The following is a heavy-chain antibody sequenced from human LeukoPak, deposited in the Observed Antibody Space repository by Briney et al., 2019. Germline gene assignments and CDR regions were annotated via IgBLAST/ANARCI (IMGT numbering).Heavy chain of an antibody. V-gene: IGHV3-23*01. CDR2: ISGSSGST. D-gene: IGHD3-9*01. J-gene: IGHJ6*03. Sequence: GGSLRLSCAASGFTFSSYSMNWVRQAPGKGLEWVSIISGSSGSTHYADSVKGRFTISRDNSKNTLYLQMNSLRAEDTAVYYCAKGDFNILTGYSYYYYMDVWGKGTTVTISS. CDR1: GFTFSSYS. CDR3: AKGDFNILTGYSYYYYMDV.